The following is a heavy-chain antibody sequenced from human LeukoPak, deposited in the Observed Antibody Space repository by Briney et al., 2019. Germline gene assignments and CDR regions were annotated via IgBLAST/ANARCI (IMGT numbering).Heavy chain of an antibody. J-gene: IGHJ6*02. CDR3: ARLAPSSSWYDYYYYYGMDV. D-gene: IGHD6-13*01. Sequence: SETLSLTCTVXXXXXSSXXWSWIRXPPXXXXXXXXYIXXXXXTNYNPSLKSRVTISVDTSKNQFSLRLSSVTAADTAVYYCARLAPSSSWYDYYYYYGMDVWGQGTTVTVSS. CDR2: IXXXXXT. CDR1: XXXXSSXX. V-gene: IGHV4-59*08.